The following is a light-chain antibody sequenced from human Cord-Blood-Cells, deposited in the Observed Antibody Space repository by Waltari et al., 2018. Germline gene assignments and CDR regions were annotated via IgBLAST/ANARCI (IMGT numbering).Light chain of an antibody. CDR3: QQSYSTPRT. Sequence: DIQITQSPSSLSAPVVERVTLTCRASQTSSSYLTWYQQKTGKAPKLLIYAAYSVQSGVPSRFSGSGSGTDFTLTISSLQPEDFATYYCQQSYSTPRTCGQGTKVEIK. CDR1: QTSSSY. CDR2: AAY. J-gene: IGKJ1*01. V-gene: IGKV1-39*01.